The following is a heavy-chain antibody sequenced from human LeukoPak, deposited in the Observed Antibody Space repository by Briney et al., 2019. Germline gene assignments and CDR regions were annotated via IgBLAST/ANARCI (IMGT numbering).Heavy chain of an antibody. Sequence: GGSLRLSCAASGFTFSSYAMSWVRQAPGKGLEWVSAISGSGGSTYYADSVKGRFTISRDNSKNTLYLQMNSLRAEDTAVYYCARDPWGTGDVYWGQGTLVTVSS. D-gene: IGHD7-27*01. CDR3: ARDPWGTGDVY. J-gene: IGHJ4*02. CDR1: GFTFSSYA. V-gene: IGHV3-23*01. CDR2: ISGSGGST.